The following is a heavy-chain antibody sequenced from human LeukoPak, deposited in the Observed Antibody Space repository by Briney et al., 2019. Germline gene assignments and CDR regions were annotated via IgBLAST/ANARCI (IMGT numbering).Heavy chain of an antibody. CDR3: ARLEQWLTPY. D-gene: IGHD6-19*01. CDR1: GFTFSNYW. J-gene: IGHJ4*02. Sequence: GGSLRLSCAVSGFTFSNYWMSRGRQAPGKGLEWVANIKQDGSEKNYVDSVKGRFTISRDNAKNSLYLQMNSLRVEDTAVYYCARLEQWLTPYWGQGTLVTVSS. V-gene: IGHV3-7*01. CDR2: IKQDGSEK.